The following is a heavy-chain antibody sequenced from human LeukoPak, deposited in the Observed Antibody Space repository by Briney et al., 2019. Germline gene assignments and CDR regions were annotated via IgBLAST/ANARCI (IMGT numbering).Heavy chain of an antibody. D-gene: IGHD2-21*02. CDR3: VRDDCAADACYPGGY. V-gene: IGHV1-3*01. CDR1: GYTFTNYV. Sequence: ASVKVSCKASGYTFTNYVVHWVRQAPGQRPEWMGHINAGNGDTKYSKNFQDRVTITRDTSASTAYMEVSSLTSEDTALYSCVRDDCAADACYPGGYWGQGTLVTVHS. CDR2: INAGNGDT. J-gene: IGHJ4*02.